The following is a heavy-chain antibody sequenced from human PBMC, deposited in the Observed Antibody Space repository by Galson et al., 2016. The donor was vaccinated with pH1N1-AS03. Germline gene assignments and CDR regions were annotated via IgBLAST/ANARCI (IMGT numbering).Heavy chain of an antibody. J-gene: IGHJ4*02. D-gene: IGHD3-16*01. CDR1: GFTLSAYW. CDR3: VAYDWGRPDF. CDR2: TSRDGSTR. Sequence: SLRLSCAVSGFTLSAYWMYWVRQTPGKRPVWVSRTSRDGSTREHADSVKGRFSVSRDNARNTLHLHMSNLRDDDTAVYYCVAYDWGRPDFWGPGTLITVSS. V-gene: IGHV3-74*03.